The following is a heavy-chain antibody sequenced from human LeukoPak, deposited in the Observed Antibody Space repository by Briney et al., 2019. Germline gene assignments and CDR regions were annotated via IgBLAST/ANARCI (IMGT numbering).Heavy chain of an antibody. CDR3: ARGYGENYLNY. Sequence: GGSLRLSCEASGFTFNSYAMHWVRQVPGKGLQWVAFIRYDGSDKYCADSVKGRFTISRDNSKNTLYLQLNSLIPDDIAVYYCARGYGENYLNYWGQGTLVTVST. V-gene: IGHV3-30*02. CDR2: IRYDGSDK. CDR1: GFTFNSYA. J-gene: IGHJ4*02. D-gene: IGHD4/OR15-4a*01.